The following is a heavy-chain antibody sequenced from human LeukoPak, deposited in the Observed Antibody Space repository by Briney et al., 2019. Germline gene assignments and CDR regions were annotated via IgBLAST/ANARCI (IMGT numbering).Heavy chain of an antibody. Sequence: PSETLSLTCTVSGGSISSSSYYWGWIRQPPGKGLEWIGSIYYSGSTYYNPSLKSRVTISVDTSKNQFSLKLSSVTAADTAVYYCARNGRGYSFDYWGQGTLVTVSS. J-gene: IGHJ4*02. CDR2: IYYSGST. D-gene: IGHD2-8*01. CDR1: GGSISSSSYY. V-gene: IGHV4-39*01. CDR3: ARNGRGYSFDY.